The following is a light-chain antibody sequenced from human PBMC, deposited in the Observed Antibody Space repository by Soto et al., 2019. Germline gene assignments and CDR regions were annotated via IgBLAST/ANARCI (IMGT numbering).Light chain of an antibody. CDR3: QQYYSSPYT. Sequence: DIVMTQSPDSLAVSLGERATINCRSSQSLLFSSNNKNYLAWYQQKPGQPPKLLIYWASTRESGVPDRFSGSESGTDFTLTISSLQAEDVAIYYCQQYYSSPYTFGQGTKLEIK. CDR1: QSLLFSSNNKNY. V-gene: IGKV4-1*01. J-gene: IGKJ2*01. CDR2: WAS.